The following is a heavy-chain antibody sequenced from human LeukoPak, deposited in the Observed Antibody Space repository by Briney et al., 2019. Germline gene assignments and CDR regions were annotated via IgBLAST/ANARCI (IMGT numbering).Heavy chain of an antibody. CDR2: IYPGDSDT. Sequence: GESLKISCKGSGYSFTSYWIGWVRQMPGKGLEWMGIIYPGDSDTRYSPSFQGQVTISADKSISTAYLQWSSLKASDTAMYYCARFDSYDSSGHDAFDIWGQGAMVTVSS. CDR3: ARFDSYDSSGHDAFDI. D-gene: IGHD3-22*01. V-gene: IGHV5-51*01. CDR1: GYSFTSYW. J-gene: IGHJ3*02.